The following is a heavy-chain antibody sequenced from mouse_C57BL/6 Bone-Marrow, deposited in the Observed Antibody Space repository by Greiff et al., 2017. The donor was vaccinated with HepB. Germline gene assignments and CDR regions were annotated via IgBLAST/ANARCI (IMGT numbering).Heavy chain of an antibody. CDR1: GFNIKDDY. CDR2: IDPENGDT. J-gene: IGHJ2*01. Sequence: QQSGAELVRPGASVKLSCTASGFNIKDDYMHWVKQRPEQGLEWIGWIDPENGDTEYASKFQGKATITADTSSNTAYLQLSSLTSEDTTVYYCTTNYGSSYGYWGQGTTLTVSS. D-gene: IGHD1-1*01. CDR3: TTNYGSSYGY. V-gene: IGHV14-4*01.